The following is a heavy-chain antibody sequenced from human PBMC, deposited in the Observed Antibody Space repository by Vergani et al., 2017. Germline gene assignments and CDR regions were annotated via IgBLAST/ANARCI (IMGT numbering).Heavy chain of an antibody. D-gene: IGHD2-8*02. CDR3: ARAGTGGFDY. V-gene: IGHV3-23*01. CDR2: ISGSGGST. Sequence: EVQLLESGGGLVQPGGSLRLSCAASGFTFSSYVMSWVRQPPGKGLEWVAAISGSGGSTYYADSVKGRFTFSRDISKNTLYLQMNSLRAEDTAVYYCARAGTGGFDYWGQGTLVTVSS. CDR1: GFTFSSYV. J-gene: IGHJ4*02.